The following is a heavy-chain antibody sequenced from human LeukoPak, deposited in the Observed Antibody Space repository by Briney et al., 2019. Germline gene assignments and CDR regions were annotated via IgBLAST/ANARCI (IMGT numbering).Heavy chain of an antibody. D-gene: IGHD3-22*01. CDR3: ARGLGYYYDSTNNAFDI. V-gene: IGHV4-34*01. CDR2: INHSGST. J-gene: IGHJ3*02. CDR1: GGSFSGYY. Sequence: SETLSLTCAVYGGSFSGYYWSWIRQPPGKGLEWIGEINHSGSTNYNPSLKSRVTISVDTSKNQFSLKLSSVTAADTAVYYCARGLGYYYDSTNNAFDIWGQGTMVNVSS.